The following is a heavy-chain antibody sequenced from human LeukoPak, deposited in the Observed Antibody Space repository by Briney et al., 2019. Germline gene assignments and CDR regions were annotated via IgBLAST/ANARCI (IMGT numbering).Heavy chain of an antibody. CDR3: ARDYCSSTSCLFDY. Sequence: PGGSLRLSCAASGFTFSNAWMSWVRQAPGKGLEWVALIWYDGTNKYYADSVKGRFTISRDNSKNTLYLQMNSLRAEDTAVYYCARDYCSSTSCLFDYWGQGTLVTVSS. CDR2: IWYDGTNK. CDR1: GFTFSNAW. D-gene: IGHD2-2*01. J-gene: IGHJ4*02. V-gene: IGHV3-33*08.